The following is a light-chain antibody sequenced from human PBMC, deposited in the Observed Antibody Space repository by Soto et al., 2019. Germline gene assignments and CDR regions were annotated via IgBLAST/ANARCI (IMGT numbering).Light chain of an antibody. CDR1: QGISSA. CDR2: HAS. Sequence: AIQLTQSLSSLSASVGDRVTITCRASQGISSALAWYQQKPGKAPKLLISHASSLESGVPSRFSGSGSGTDFTLTISSLQPEDFATYHCQRFNTYPTFGGGTKVDIK. CDR3: QRFNTYPT. J-gene: IGKJ4*01. V-gene: IGKV1-13*02.